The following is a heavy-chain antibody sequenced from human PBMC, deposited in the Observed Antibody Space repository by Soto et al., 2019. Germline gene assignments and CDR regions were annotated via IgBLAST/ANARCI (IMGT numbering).Heavy chain of an antibody. V-gene: IGHV4-59*08. J-gene: IGHJ5*02. D-gene: IGHD2-2*01. CDR1: GDSISYYY. Sequence: SETLSLTCSVSGDSISYYYRSWIRQFPGKELEWIGYISYSGSTNYNPSLKGRVSISVETSKDLFSLKLSSVTAADTAIYYCARHKTPYQRLFLDPWSQGTLVTVSA. CDR2: ISYSGST. CDR3: ARHKTPYQRLFLDP.